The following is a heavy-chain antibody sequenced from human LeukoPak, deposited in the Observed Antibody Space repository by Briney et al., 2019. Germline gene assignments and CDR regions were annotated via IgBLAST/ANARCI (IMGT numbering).Heavy chain of an antibody. CDR1: GFTFSSYG. Sequence: GGSLRLSCAASGFTFSSYGMDWVRQAPGKGLEWVSSISSSSSYIYYADSVKGRFTVSRDNAKNSLLLQMNSLRAEDTAVYYCARAAGPNTSYFQHWGQGTLVTVSS. CDR2: ISSSSSYI. CDR3: ARAAGPNTSYFQH. V-gene: IGHV3-21*01. J-gene: IGHJ1*01.